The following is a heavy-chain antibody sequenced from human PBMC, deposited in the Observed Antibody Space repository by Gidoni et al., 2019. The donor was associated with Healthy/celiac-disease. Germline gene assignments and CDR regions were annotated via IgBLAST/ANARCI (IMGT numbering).Heavy chain of an antibody. CDR2: INPNSGGT. D-gene: IGHD5-18*01. Sequence: QVQLVQSGAEVKKPGASVTVSCKASGYTFTGYYMHWVRQAPGQGLEWMGWINPNSGGTNYAQKFQGRVTMTRDTSISTAYMELSRLRSDDTAVYYCARDGGYSYGIHYYYGMDVWGQGTTVTVSS. J-gene: IGHJ6*02. V-gene: IGHV1-2*02. CDR3: ARDGGYSYGIHYYYGMDV. CDR1: GYTFTGYY.